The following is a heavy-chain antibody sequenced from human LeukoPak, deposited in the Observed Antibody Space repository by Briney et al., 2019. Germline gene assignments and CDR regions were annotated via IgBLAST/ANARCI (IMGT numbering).Heavy chain of an antibody. Sequence: PSETLSLTCTVSGGSISSYYWSWIRQPPGKGLEWIGYIYYSGSTNYNPSLKSRVTISVDTSKNQFSLKLSSVTAADTAVYYCARQMYYYDSSGYGGYWLDPWGQGTLVTVSS. CDR2: IYYSGST. CDR3: ARQMYYYDSSGYGGYWLDP. CDR1: GGSISSYY. J-gene: IGHJ5*02. V-gene: IGHV4-59*08. D-gene: IGHD3-22*01.